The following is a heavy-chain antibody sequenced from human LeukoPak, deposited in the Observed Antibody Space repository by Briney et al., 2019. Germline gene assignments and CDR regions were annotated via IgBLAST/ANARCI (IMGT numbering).Heavy chain of an antibody. CDR2: IYWDDDK. Sequence: SGPTLVKPTQTLTLTCTFSGFSLSTSGVGVGWIRQPPGKALEWLALIYWDDDKRYSPSLKSRPTITKDTTKNQVVLTMTNMDPVDTATYYCAHSSRYCSGGSCRMVFDYWGQGTLVTVSS. D-gene: IGHD2-15*01. V-gene: IGHV2-5*02. J-gene: IGHJ4*02. CDR3: AHSSRYCSGGSCRMVFDY. CDR1: GFSLSTSGVG.